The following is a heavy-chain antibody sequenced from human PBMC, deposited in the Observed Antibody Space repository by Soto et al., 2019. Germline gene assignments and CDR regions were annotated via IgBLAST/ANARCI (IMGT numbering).Heavy chain of an antibody. Sequence: GGSLRLSCAASGFTFSSYAMSWVRQAQGKGLEWVSAISGSGGSTYYADSVKGRFTISRDNSKNTLYLQMNSLRAEDTAVYYCAKVHDSSGYYDAFDILGQGTMVTVSS. D-gene: IGHD3-22*01. CDR3: AKVHDSSGYYDAFDI. J-gene: IGHJ3*02. V-gene: IGHV3-23*01. CDR1: GFTFSSYA. CDR2: ISGSGGST.